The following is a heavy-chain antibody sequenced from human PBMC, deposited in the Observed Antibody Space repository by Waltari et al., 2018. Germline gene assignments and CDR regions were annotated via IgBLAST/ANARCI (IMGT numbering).Heavy chain of an antibody. D-gene: IGHD3-16*01. J-gene: IGHJ3*01. CDR2: ILYDGSDK. V-gene: IGHV3-30*01. CDR1: GFIFETRS. CDR3: VKWGVPADAESAFDV. Sequence: QVKLVESGGGVVQPGRSLRLSCTASGFIFETRSMNWVRQAPGKGLEWVAFILYDGSDKCFADSVKGRFTISRDNSKNTLYLQMNSLRPEDTAVYYCVKWGVPADAESAFDVWGQGTMVTVSS.